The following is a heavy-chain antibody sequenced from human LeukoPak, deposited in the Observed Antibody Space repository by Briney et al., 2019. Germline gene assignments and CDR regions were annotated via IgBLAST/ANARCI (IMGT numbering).Heavy chain of an antibody. CDR2: IYYSGST. V-gene: IGHV4-39*01. CDR3: VGSGYYQWYFDY. J-gene: IGHJ4*02. Sequence: SETLSLTCTVSGGSISSSSYYWGWIRQPPGKGLEWIGSIYYSGSTYYNPSLKSRVTISVDTSKNQFSRKLSSVTAADTAVYYCVGSGYYQWYFDYWGQGTLVTVSS. CDR1: GGSISSSSYY. D-gene: IGHD3-22*01.